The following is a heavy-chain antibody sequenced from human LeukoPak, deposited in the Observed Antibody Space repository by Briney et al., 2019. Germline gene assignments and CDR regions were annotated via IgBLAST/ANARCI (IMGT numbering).Heavy chain of an antibody. CDR1: GYTFTNYE. J-gene: IGHJ4*02. Sequence: ASVKVSCKSSGYTFTNYEINWVRQATGQGLEWMGWMNPNSEDTAYAQKFQGRISMTRSTSISTAYMELSSLRSEDTAVYYCGGGQGSKDSGDLPWRMIWFWGEGPVVTVPS. CDR3: GGGQGSKDSGDLPWRMIWF. D-gene: IGHD2-15*01. CDR2: MNPNSEDT. V-gene: IGHV1-8*01.